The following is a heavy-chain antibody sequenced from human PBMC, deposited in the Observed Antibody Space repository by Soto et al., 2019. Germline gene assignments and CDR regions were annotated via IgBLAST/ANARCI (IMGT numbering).Heavy chain of an antibody. Sequence: PGGSLRLSCVGSGFTFSTYSINWVRQAPGKGLEWVSSISSRSDIYYADSVKGRFTISRDNAKNSVSLQMNSLRAEDTAVYYCARAAGYSSSWPRGYNWFDPWGQGTLVTVSS. CDR1: GFTFSTYS. CDR3: ARAAGYSSSWPRGYNWFDP. D-gene: IGHD6-13*01. V-gene: IGHV3-21*01. J-gene: IGHJ5*02. CDR2: ISSRSDI.